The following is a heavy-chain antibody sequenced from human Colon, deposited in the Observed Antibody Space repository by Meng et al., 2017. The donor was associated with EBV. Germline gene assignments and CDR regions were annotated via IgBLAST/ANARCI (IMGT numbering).Heavy chain of an antibody. CDR1: GGSIRSSHYS. D-gene: IGHD3-10*01. V-gene: IGHV4-39*01. J-gene: IGHJ4*02. CDR3: ARRRGGSGRDC. CDR2: IYHSGST. Sequence: LQLTEPGPGLVKPSETLSLPCTVSGGSIRSSHYSWGWVRQPPGKGLQWIGTIYHSGSTSYNPSLQSRVTMFVDTSKNQFSLMLTSVTATDTAVYYCARRRGGSGRDCWGQGTLVTVSS.